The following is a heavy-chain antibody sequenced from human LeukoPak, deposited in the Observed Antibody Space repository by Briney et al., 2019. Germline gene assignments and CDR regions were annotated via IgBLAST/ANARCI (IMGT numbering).Heavy chain of an antibody. J-gene: IGHJ6*02. D-gene: IGHD2/OR15-2a*01. Sequence: PGGSLRLSCAVSGFTFSTYSMNWVRQAPGKGLEWVSYISSSSSTKYYADSVKGRFTISRDDAKNSLYLQMNGLRAEDTAVYYCARDLLYGMDVWGQGTTVTVSS. CDR1: GFTFSTYS. CDR2: ISSSSSTK. CDR3: ARDLLYGMDV. V-gene: IGHV3-48*04.